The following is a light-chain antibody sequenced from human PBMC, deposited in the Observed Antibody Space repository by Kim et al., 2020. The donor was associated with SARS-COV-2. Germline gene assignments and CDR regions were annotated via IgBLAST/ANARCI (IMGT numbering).Light chain of an antibody. CDR3: QQYETYWT. J-gene: IGKJ1*01. CDR1: QNIDNW. Sequence: DIQMTQSPSTLSASVGDRVTITCRASQNIDNWLAWYQQKPGKAPKLLIYKASRLHSGVPSRLSGSGSGTEFTLTISSLQPDDFAIYFCQQYETYWTFGLGTKVEI. CDR2: KAS. V-gene: IGKV1-5*03.